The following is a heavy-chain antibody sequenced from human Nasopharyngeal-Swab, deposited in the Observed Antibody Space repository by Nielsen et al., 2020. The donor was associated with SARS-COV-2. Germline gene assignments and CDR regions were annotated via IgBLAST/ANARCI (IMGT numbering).Heavy chain of an antibody. J-gene: IGHJ4*02. D-gene: IGHD3-10*01. V-gene: IGHV3-23*01. CDR2: ISGSGGST. Sequence: GGSLRLSCAASGFTFSSYAMSWVRQAPGKGLEWVSAISGSGGSTYYADSVKGRFTISRDNSKNTLYLQMSSLRAEDTAVYYCAKDREATYYYGSGSFDYWGQGTLVTVSS. CDR3: AKDREATYYYGSGSFDY. CDR1: GFTFSSYA.